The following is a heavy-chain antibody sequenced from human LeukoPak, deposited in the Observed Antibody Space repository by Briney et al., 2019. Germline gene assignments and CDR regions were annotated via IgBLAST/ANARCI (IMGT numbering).Heavy chain of an antibody. CDR1: GFTFSSYAM. CDR2: IYHSGST. J-gene: IGHJ4*02. Sequence: PGGSLRLSCAASGFTFSSYAMTWVRQAPGKGLEWIGEIYHSGSTNYNPSLKSRVTISVDKSKNQFSLELSSVTAADTAVYYCARADPDFDYWGQGTLVTVSS. CDR3: ARADPDFDY. V-gene: IGHV4-4*02.